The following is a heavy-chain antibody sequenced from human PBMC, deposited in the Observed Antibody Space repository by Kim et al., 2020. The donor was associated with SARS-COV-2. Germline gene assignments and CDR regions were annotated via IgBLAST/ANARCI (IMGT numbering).Heavy chain of an antibody. J-gene: IGHJ4*02. CDR3: ARDHHGLDY. CDR2: GTNI. Sequence: GTNIYYADSVTGRCTVSRDNAKNSLYLQLNSLRAEDTAVYYCARDHHGLDYWGRGTLVTVSS. V-gene: IGHV3-11*01.